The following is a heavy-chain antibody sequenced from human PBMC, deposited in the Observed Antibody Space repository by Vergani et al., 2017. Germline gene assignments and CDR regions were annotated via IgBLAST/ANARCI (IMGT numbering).Heavy chain of an antibody. Sequence: QVQLVESGGGVVQPGGSLRLSCAASGFTFSSYAMHWVRQAPGKGLEWVAVISNDGSKKYYADSVKGRFTISRDNSKNTLDLQMNSLRTQDTAVYYCAKAGSVTSGSLQYNFYMDVCGKGTTVTVS. V-gene: IGHV3-30*18. CDR1: GFTFSSYA. CDR3: AKAGSVTSGSLQYNFYMDV. J-gene: IGHJ6*03. CDR2: ISNDGSKK. D-gene: IGHD3-10*01.